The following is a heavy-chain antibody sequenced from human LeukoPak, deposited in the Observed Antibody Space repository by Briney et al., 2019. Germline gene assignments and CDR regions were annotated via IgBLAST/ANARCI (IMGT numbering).Heavy chain of an antibody. Sequence: GGSLRLSCTASGFTFSSYGTHWVRQAPGKGLEGVAVISSDGSNKYYADSVKGRFTISRDNSKNTLHLQMNSLRGEDTAVYYCARSYCGCTSCYAWYFDLWGRGTLVTVSS. J-gene: IGHJ2*01. CDR3: ARSYCGCTSCYAWYFDL. CDR2: ISSDGSNK. D-gene: IGHD2-2*01. CDR1: GFTFSSYG. V-gene: IGHV3-33*01.